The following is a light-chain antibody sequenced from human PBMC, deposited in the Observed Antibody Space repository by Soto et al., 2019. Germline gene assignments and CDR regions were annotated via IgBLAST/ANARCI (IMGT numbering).Light chain of an antibody. J-gene: IGKJ1*01. CDR1: QSISSW. Sequence: DIQMTQSPSTLSASVGDRVTITCRASQSISSWLAWYQQKPGKAPKLLIYKASSLESGVPSRFSGSGSGTEFTLTISNLQPDDFATYDCQQYNSYSWTVGQGTKGEIK. CDR3: QQYNSYSWT. CDR2: KAS. V-gene: IGKV1-5*03.